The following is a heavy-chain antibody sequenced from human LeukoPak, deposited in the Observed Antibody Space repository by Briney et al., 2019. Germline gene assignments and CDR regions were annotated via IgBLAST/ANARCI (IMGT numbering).Heavy chain of an antibody. CDR2: ISWDGGST. J-gene: IGHJ4*02. V-gene: IGHV3-43D*03. D-gene: IGHD1-26*01. CDR3: AKEHRDSGSLPLRGCYFDY. Sequence: GGSLRLSCAASGFTFSTYAMHWVRLAPGKGLEWVSLISWDGGSTYYADSVRGRFTISRDNSKNSLYLEMNSLRAEDTALYYCAKEHRDSGSLPLRGCYFDYWGQGTLVTVSS. CDR1: GFTFSTYA.